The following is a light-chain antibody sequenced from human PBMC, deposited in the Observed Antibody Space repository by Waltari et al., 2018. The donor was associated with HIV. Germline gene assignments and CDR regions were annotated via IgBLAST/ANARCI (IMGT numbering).Light chain of an antibody. CDR2: GAS. CDR1: QGVGSN. CDR3: QQYDNWPPWT. Sequence: EIVMMQSPATLSVSPGERATLSCRASQGVGSNLAWYQQKPGQAPRLLIYGASTRATGIPARFSGSGSGTEFTLTISSLQSEDFAVYYCQQYDNWPPWTFGQGTKVEIK. J-gene: IGKJ1*01. V-gene: IGKV3-15*01.